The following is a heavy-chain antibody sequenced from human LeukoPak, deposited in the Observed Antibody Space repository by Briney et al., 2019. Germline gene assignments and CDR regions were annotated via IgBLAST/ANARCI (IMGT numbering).Heavy chain of an antibody. CDR2: INPNSGGT. V-gene: IGHV1-2*02. Sequence: GASVKVSCKASGYTFTGYYMHWVRQAPGQGLEWMGWINPNSGGTKFAQKFQGRVTMTRDTSISTAYMELSRLRSDDTAVYYCARDLPITMVRGVKIPWPRYYFDYWGQGTLVTVSS. CDR1: GYTFTGYY. CDR3: ARDLPITMVRGVKIPWPRYYFDY. J-gene: IGHJ4*02. D-gene: IGHD3-10*01.